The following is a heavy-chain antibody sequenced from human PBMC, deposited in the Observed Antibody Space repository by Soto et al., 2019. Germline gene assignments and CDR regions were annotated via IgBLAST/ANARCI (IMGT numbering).Heavy chain of an antibody. Sequence: EVQLLESGGGLVQPGGSLRLSCAASGFTFSSYAMSWVRQAPGKGLEWVAAISGSGGSTYYAYSVKGRFTISRDNSKNTLYLQMNGLRAEDTAVYYCAKNPDYGEYVGLGYNWFDPWGQGTLVTVSS. V-gene: IGHV3-23*01. J-gene: IGHJ5*02. D-gene: IGHD4-17*01. CDR1: GFTFSSYA. CDR3: AKNPDYGEYVGLGYNWFDP. CDR2: ISGSGGST.